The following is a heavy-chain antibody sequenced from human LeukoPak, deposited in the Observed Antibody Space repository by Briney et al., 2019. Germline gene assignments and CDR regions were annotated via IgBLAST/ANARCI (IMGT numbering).Heavy chain of an antibody. CDR1: GYTFTSYD. CDR3: ATAPYYYGSGSYYN. Sequence: ASVKVSCKASGYTFTSYDINWVRQATGQGLEWMGWMNPNSGNTGYAQKFQGRVTMTEDTSTDTAYMQLSSLRSEDTAVYYCATAPYYYGSGSYYNWGQGTLVTVSS. D-gene: IGHD3-10*01. CDR2: MNPNSGNT. V-gene: IGHV1-8*01. J-gene: IGHJ4*02.